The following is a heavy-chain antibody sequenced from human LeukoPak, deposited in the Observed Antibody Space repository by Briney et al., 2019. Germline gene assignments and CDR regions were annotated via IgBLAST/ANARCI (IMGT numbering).Heavy chain of an antibody. CDR1: GGTFSSYA. D-gene: IGHD3-22*01. Sequence: SVKVSCKASGGTFSSYAISWVRQAPGQGLEWMGGIIPIFGTANYAQKFQGRVTITTDESTSTAYMELSSLRSEGTAVYYCARGLDSSGFAYYFDYWGQGTLVTVSS. V-gene: IGHV1-69*05. CDR3: ARGLDSSGFAYYFDY. CDR2: IIPIFGTA. J-gene: IGHJ4*02.